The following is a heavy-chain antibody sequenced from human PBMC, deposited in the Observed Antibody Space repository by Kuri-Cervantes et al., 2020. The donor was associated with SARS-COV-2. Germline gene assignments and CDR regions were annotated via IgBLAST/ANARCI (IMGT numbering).Heavy chain of an antibody. J-gene: IGHJ3*02. CDR2: IYHSGST. CDR1: GYSISSGYY. Sequence: SQTLSLTCAVSGYSISSGYYWGWIRQPPGKGLEWIGSIYHSGSTYYNPSLKSRVTISVDTSKNQFSLKLSSVTAADTAVYYCARHDIGLGVLMVYARLGAFDIWGQGTVVTVSS. V-gene: IGHV4-38-2*01. CDR3: ARHDIGLGVLMVYARLGAFDI. D-gene: IGHD2-8*01.